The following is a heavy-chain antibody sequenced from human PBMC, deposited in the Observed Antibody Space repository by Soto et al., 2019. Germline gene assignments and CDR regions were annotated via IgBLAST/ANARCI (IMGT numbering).Heavy chain of an antibody. V-gene: IGHV3-21*01. D-gene: IGHD2-15*01. J-gene: IGHJ6*04. CDR2: INSNCDV. CDR3: AREEAAWAPAYGLDV. Sequence: LRLSCAASGFPFSSYTMDWVRQAPGKGLEWVSAINSNCDVYYEDSVKRRLTITRDTAQTSISLQMDRLKAEDTAVYYCAREEAAWAPAYGLDVWGKGTTVTVSS. CDR1: GFPFSSYT.